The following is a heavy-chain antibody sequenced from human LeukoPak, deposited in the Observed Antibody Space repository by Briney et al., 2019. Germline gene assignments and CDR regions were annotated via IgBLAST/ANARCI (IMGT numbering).Heavy chain of an antibody. J-gene: IGHJ4*02. CDR2: FDPEDGKT. Sequence: ASVKVSCKVSGYTVTDLSMHWVRQAPGKGPEWMGGFDPEDGKTIYAQRFQVRVTMTEDPSTDTAYMELSNLRSDDTAVYYCARPKSSYFDGTGYYYDSWGQGTLVTVSS. V-gene: IGHV1-24*01. D-gene: IGHD3-22*01. CDR1: GYTVTDLS. CDR3: ARPKSSYFDGTGYYYDS.